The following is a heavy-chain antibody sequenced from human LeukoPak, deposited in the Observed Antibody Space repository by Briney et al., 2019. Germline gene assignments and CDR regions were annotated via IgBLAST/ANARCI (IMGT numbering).Heavy chain of an antibody. CDR3: ARHLRRAGAFDI. J-gene: IGHJ3*02. D-gene: IGHD3-10*01. V-gene: IGHV4-39*01. CDR2: VYCSGRT. Sequence: SETLSLPCTVSGGSLSSSSYYWGWIRQPPGKGLEWIGSVYCSGRTYYNPSLKSRVTISVDTSKNQFSLKLSSVTAADTAVYYCARHLRRAGAFDIWGQGTMVTVSS. CDR1: GGSLSSSSYY.